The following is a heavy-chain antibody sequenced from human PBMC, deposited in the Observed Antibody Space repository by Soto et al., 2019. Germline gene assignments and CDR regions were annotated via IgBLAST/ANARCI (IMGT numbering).Heavy chain of an antibody. CDR3: ASDWRYCSGGSCYSAGYFYY. Sequence: QVQLVQSGAEVKKPGASVKVSCKASGYTFTSYGISWVRQAPGQGLEWMGWISDYNGNTNYAQKLQGRVTMTTDTSKSKAYMELRSMRSYDSAVYYCASDWRYCSGGSCYSAGYFYYWGQGTLVTVSS. D-gene: IGHD2-15*01. V-gene: IGHV1-18*01. J-gene: IGHJ4*02. CDR2: ISDYNGNT. CDR1: GYTFTSYG.